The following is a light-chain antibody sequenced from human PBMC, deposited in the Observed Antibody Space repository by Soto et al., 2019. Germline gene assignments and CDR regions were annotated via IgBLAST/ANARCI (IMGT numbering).Light chain of an antibody. CDR1: SSDVGNYNL. V-gene: IGLV2-23*02. CDR3: CSYAGSSTGV. J-gene: IGLJ3*02. Sequence: QSALTQPASVSGSPGQSITISCTGTSSDVGNYNLVSWYQQHPDKAPKLMIYEVSKRPSGVSDRFSGSKSGNTASLTISGLQAEDEADYYCCSYAGSSTGVFGGGTQLTVL. CDR2: EVS.